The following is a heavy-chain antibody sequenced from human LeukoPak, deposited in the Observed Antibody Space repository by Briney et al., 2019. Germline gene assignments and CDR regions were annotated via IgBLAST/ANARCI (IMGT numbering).Heavy chain of an antibody. V-gene: IGHV4-39*01. CDR3: ARIGDPRDYYGMDV. CDR2: IYYTGSI. Sequence: SETLSLTCTVPGGSISSSTYYWGWIRQPPGKGLEWIGSIYYTGSIYYTPSLKSRVTISVDTSKNQFSLRLSSVTAADTAVYYCARIGDPRDYYGMDVWGQGTTVTVSS. D-gene: IGHD4-17*01. J-gene: IGHJ6*02. CDR1: GGSISSSTYY.